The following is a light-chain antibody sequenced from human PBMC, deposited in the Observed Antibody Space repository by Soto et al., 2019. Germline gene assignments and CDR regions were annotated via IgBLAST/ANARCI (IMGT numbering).Light chain of an antibody. CDR3: QKYYGAPFT. CDR1: QGIVTY. Sequence: DIQMTQSPSSLSASVGDRVTITCRASQGIVTYLAWYQQKSGIPPKLLIYGASTLQSGVPSRFSGSGSGTDFTLTISNLQPEDVVTYYCQKYYGAPFTFGPGTKVDI. J-gene: IGKJ3*01. V-gene: IGKV1-27*01. CDR2: GAS.